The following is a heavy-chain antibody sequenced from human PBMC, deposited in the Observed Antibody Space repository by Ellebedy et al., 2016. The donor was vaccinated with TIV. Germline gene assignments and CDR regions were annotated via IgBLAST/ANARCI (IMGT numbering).Heavy chain of an antibody. J-gene: IGHJ4*02. CDR2: IGSAGDT. CDR3: ARATAGFDY. V-gene: IGHV3-13*01. D-gene: IGHD1-1*01. CDR1: GFTFSSHD. Sequence: GESLKISCAAAGFTFSSHDMHWVRQGTGKGLEWVSAIGSAGDTSYSVSVKGRFTISRENAKKSLYLQMNSLRAEDTAVYYCARATAGFDYWGQGTLVTVSS.